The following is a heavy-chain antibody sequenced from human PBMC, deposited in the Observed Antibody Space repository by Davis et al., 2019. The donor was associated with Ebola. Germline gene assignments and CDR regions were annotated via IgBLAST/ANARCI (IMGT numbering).Heavy chain of an antibody. Sequence: AASVKVSCKASGYTFTGYYMHWVRQAPGQGLEWMGRINPNSGGTNYAQKFQGRVTMTRDTSISTAYMELSRLRSDDTAVYYCASNQYCTNGVCYTRAYGMDVWGKGTTVTVSS. CDR1: GYTFTGYY. V-gene: IGHV1-2*06. D-gene: IGHD2-8*01. J-gene: IGHJ6*04. CDR2: INPNSGGT. CDR3: ASNQYCTNGVCYTRAYGMDV.